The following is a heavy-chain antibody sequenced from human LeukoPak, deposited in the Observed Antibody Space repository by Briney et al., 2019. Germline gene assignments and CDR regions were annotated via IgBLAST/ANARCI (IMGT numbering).Heavy chain of an antibody. CDR2: ISGGST. D-gene: IGHD1-26*01. V-gene: IGHV3-38-3*01. Sequence: GGSLRLSCAASGFTFSSYSMNWVRQAPGKGLELVSSISGGSTYYADSRKGRFTISRDNSKNTLHLQMNSLRAEDTAVYYCAKDRLSGSYYDGAFDIWGQGTMVTVSS. J-gene: IGHJ3*02. CDR3: AKDRLSGSYYDGAFDI. CDR1: GFTFSSYS.